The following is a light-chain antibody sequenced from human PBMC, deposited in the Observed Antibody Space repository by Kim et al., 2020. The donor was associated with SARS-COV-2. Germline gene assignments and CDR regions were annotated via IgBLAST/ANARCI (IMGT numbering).Light chain of an antibody. CDR1: QSVTSSD. CDR2: GAS. CDR3: QQYGSSPRT. J-gene: IGKJ2*01. V-gene: IGKV3-20*01. Sequence: LCQGERATLSCRASQSVTSSDLAWYQQRPGQAPRLLIYGASSRATGIPDRFSGSGSGTDFTLTISRLEPEDFAVYYCQQYGSSPRTFGQGTKLEI.